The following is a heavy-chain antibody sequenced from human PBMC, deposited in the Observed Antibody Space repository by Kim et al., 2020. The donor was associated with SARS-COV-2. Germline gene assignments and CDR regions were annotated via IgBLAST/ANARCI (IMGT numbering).Heavy chain of an antibody. Sequence: SETLSLTCTVSGGSISSGGYYWSWIRQHPGKGLEWIGYIYYSGSTYYNPSLKSRVTISVDTSKNQFSLKLSSVTAADTAVYYCARGVATIKYPDYYYYGMDVWGQGTTVTVSS. V-gene: IGHV4-31*03. J-gene: IGHJ6*02. CDR3: ARGVATIKYPDYYYYGMDV. CDR2: IYYSGST. D-gene: IGHD5-12*01. CDR1: GGSISSGGYY.